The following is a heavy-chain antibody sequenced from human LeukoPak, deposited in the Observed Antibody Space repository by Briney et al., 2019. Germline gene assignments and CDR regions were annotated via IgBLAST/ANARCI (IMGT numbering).Heavy chain of an antibody. CDR1: GFTFSNYA. Sequence: GGSLRLSCAASGFTFSNYAMHWVRQAPGKGLEWVAVISYDGSNKYYADSVKGRFTISRDNSKNTLYLQMNSLRAEDTAVFYCARDPTYSSGRLTGYFDLWGRGTLVTVSS. D-gene: IGHD6-19*01. CDR3: ARDPTYSSGRLTGYFDL. J-gene: IGHJ2*01. CDR2: ISYDGSNK. V-gene: IGHV3-30-3*01.